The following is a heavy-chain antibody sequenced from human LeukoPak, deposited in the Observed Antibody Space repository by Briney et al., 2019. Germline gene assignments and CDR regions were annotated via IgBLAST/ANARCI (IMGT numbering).Heavy chain of an antibody. CDR3: ARGHTAVTRHFDF. CDR2: ISSGSSAI. D-gene: IGHD4-17*01. CDR1: EFTFSSYN. Sequence: GGSLRLPCAASEFTFSSYNMNWVRQAPGKGLEWVSIISSGSSAIFSADALKGRFTISRDDAKNLLYLDMNSLRAEDTAVYYCARGHTAVTRHFDFWGQGTLVTVSS. V-gene: IGHV3-21*01. J-gene: IGHJ4*02.